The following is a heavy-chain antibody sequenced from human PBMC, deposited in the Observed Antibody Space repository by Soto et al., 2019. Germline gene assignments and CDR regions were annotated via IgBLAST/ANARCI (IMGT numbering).Heavy chain of an antibody. CDR3: ARGQRSDYYYYYYLDV. CDR2: IYYSGST. V-gene: IGHV4-59*01. J-gene: IGHJ6*03. D-gene: IGHD1-1*01. Sequence: SETLSLTCTVSGGSISSYYWSWIRQPPGKGLEWIGYIYYSGSTNYNPSLKSRVTISVDTSKNQFSLKLSSVTAADTAVYYCARGQRSDYYYYYYLDVWGKGTTVSVSS. CDR1: GGSISSYY.